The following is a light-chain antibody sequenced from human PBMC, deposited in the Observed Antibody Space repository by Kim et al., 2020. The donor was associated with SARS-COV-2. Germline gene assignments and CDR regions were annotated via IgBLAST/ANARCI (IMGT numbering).Light chain of an antibody. CDR2: GDN. V-gene: IGLV3-19*01. J-gene: IGLJ2*01. CDR1: SLRKYY. Sequence: SSELTQDPAVSVALGQTVRITCQGDSLRKYYASWYQQKPGQAPVLVIYGDNSRPAGIPDRFSGSDSGDTAFLTITGAQAADEADYYCSCRDSSGNREVFGGGTKVTVL. CDR3: SCRDSSGNREV.